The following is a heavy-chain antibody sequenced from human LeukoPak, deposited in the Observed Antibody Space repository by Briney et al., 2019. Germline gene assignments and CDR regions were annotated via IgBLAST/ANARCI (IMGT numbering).Heavy chain of an antibody. V-gene: IGHV1-8*01. CDR3: ARFGFSPYYDFWSGSNWFDP. CDR1: GYTFTSYD. D-gene: IGHD3-3*01. Sequence: GASVKVSCKASGYTFTSYDINWVRQATGQGLEWMGWMNPNSGNTGYAQKFQGRVTMTRNTSISTAYMELSSLRSEDTAVYYCARFGFSPYYDFWSGSNWFDPWGQGTLVTVSS. J-gene: IGHJ5*02. CDR2: MNPNSGNT.